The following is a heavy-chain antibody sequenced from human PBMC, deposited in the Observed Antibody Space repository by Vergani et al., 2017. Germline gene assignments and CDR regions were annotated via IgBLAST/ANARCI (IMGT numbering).Heavy chain of an antibody. J-gene: IGHJ6*02. Sequence: QVQLVQSGAEVKTPGASVKVSCKASGYTFTSYDINWVRPATGQGLEWMGWMNPNSGNTGYAQKFQGRVTMTRNTSISTAYMELSSLRSEDTAVYYCARGRSGRITRVRGRRYGMDVWGQGTTVIVSS. V-gene: IGHV1-8*01. CDR1: GYTFTSYD. D-gene: IGHD3-10*01. CDR2: MNPNSGNT. CDR3: ARGRSGRITRVRGRRYGMDV.